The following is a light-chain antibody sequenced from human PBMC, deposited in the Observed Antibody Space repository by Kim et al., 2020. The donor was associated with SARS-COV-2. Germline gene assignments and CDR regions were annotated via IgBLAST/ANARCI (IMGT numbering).Light chain of an antibody. CDR1: QRVSSSY. CDR2: AAS. Sequence: PGEGATLSCRASQRVSSSYLAGFQQKPGQAPRLRIYAASSRATGIPDRFSGSGSGTDFTLTISRLEPEVFAVYYCQQYGRSPLITFVQGTRLEIK. V-gene: IGKV3-20*01. CDR3: QQYGRSPLIT. J-gene: IGKJ5*01.